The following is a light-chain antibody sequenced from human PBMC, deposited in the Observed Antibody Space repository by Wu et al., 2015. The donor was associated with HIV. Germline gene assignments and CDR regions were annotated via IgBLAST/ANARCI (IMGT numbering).Light chain of an antibody. CDR3: QQYNSYSGT. V-gene: IGKV1-5*03. Sequence: DIQMTQSPSSLSASVGDRVTITCRASQSISTWLAWYQQEPGKAPKLLIYKASNLESGVPSRFSGTGSGIEFTLTISSLQPDDFATYYCQQYNSYSGTFGQGTKVDIK. CDR2: KAS. J-gene: IGKJ1*01. CDR1: QSISTW.